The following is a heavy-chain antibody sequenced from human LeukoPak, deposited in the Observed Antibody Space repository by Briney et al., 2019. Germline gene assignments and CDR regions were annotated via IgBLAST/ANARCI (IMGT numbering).Heavy chain of an antibody. D-gene: IGHD3-3*01. CDR3: AKDWPDFWSATDY. Sequence: PGGSLRLSCAASGFTFSSYAMSWVRQAPGKGLEWVSAISGNGGNTYYADSVKGRFTISRDNSKNTLYLQMNSLRAEDTAVYYCAKDWPDFWSATDYWGQGTLVTVSS. J-gene: IGHJ4*02. CDR2: ISGNGGNT. CDR1: GFTFSSYA. V-gene: IGHV3-23*01.